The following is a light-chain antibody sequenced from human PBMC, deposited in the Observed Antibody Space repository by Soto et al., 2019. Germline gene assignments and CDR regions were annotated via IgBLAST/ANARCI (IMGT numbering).Light chain of an antibody. V-gene: IGKV3-20*01. Sequence: IVVTHSVVALSVSQGERATLSCRASQSVSSNLAWYQQKPGQAPRLLVYGASSRATGISDRFSGSGSGTDFTLTISSLEAEDVVVYCCQDYVSPPITFGQGTRLEI. CDR3: QDYVSPPIT. CDR1: QSVSSN. J-gene: IGKJ5*01. CDR2: GAS.